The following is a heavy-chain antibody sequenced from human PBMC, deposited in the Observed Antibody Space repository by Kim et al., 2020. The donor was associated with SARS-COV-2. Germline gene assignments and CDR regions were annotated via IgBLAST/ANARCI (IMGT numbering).Heavy chain of an antibody. CDR1: GFTFSNYG. CDR2: IIHDGSQK. J-gene: IGHJ1*01. D-gene: IGHD6-19*01. Sequence: GGSLRLSCAASGFTFSNYGMHWVRQAPGKGLEWVAVIIHDGSQKFYTDSVKGRFTISRDNSENTLSLQMNSLRDEDTATYYCAKGARWLGPCHNWGQGTLVTVSS. V-gene: IGHV3-30*18. CDR3: AKGARWLGPCHN.